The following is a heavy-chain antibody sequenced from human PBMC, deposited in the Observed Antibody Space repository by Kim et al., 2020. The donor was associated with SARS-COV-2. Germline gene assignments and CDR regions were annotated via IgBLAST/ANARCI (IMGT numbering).Heavy chain of an antibody. CDR1: GFTFSSYA. Sequence: GGSLRLSCAASGFTFSSYARSWVRQAPGKGLEWVSAISGSGGSTYYADSVKGRFTISRDNSKNTLYLQMNSLRAEDTAVYYCAKDQASWKAYFYYGLDAWGQGTTVTVSS. V-gene: IGHV3-23*01. J-gene: IGHJ6*02. CDR2: ISGSGGST. D-gene: IGHD1-1*01. CDR3: AKDQASWKAYFYYGLDA.